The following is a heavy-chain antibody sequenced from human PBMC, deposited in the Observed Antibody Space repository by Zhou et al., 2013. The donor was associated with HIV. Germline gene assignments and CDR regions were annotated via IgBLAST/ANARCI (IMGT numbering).Heavy chain of an antibody. V-gene: IGHV1-2*02. J-gene: IGHJ4*01. D-gene: IGHD2-2*01. CDR1: GYTFIGYY. Sequence: QVQLVQSGAEVKKPGASVKVSCKASGYTFIGYYMHWVRQAPGQGLEWMGWINPNIGDTNYAQKFQGRVTMTRDTSISTAYMELSRLRSDDTAVYYCVRDHRDCTSTSCTNWGQGTLVTVSS. CDR2: INPNIGDT. CDR3: VRDHRDCTSTSCTN.